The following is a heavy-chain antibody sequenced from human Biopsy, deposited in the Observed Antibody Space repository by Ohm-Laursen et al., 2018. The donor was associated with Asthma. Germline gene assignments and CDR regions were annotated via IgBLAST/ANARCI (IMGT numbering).Heavy chain of an antibody. CDR2: ISGSGGST. D-gene: IGHD6-19*01. V-gene: IGHV3-23*01. CDR3: AKFRVAVAAVFHY. J-gene: IGHJ4*02. CDR1: GFTFSSYA. Sequence: SLRLSCSASGFTFSSYAMSWVRQAPGKGLEWVSAISGSGGSTYYADSVKGRFTISRDNSKNTLFLQMNSLRAEDTAVYYCAKFRVAVAAVFHYWSQGTLVTVSS.